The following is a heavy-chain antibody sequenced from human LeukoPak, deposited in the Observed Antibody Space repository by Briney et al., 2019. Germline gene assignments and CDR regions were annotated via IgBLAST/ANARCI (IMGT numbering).Heavy chain of an antibody. J-gene: IGHJ4*02. CDR2: IIPIFGTA. CDR3: ARGHSSSWYNFDY. Sequence: EASVKVSCKASGGTFSSYAISWVRQAPGQGLEWMGGIIPIFGTANYAQKFQGRVTITADESTSTAYMALSSLRSEDTAVYYCARGHSSSWYNFDYWGQGTLVTVSS. D-gene: IGHD6-13*01. CDR1: GGTFSSYA. V-gene: IGHV1-69*13.